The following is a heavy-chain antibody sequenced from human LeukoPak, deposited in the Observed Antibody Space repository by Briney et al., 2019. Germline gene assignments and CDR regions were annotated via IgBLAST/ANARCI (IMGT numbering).Heavy chain of an antibody. Sequence: PGGSLRLFCAASGFTFSNAWMNWVRQAPGKGLEWVGRIKSKTDGGTTDYAAPVKGRFTISRDDSKNTLYLQMNSLKTEDTAVYYCTTDLIRCSGGSCYSDYFDYWGQGTLVTVSS. CDR3: TTDLIRCSGGSCYSDYFDY. CDR2: IKSKTDGGTT. CDR1: GFTFSNAW. D-gene: IGHD2-15*01. V-gene: IGHV3-15*07. J-gene: IGHJ4*02.